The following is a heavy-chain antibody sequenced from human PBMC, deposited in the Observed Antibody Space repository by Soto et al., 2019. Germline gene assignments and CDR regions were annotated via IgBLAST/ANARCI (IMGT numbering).Heavy chain of an antibody. CDR3: AREGALARQDFDY. CDR1: GFRFSDHY. Sequence: EVQLVQSGGGSVQPGGSLKLSCAASGFRFSDHYMDWVRQAPGKGLEWVGRITNKANTESATSVKDRVTISRDDSKDSLYLQMNSLQIEDTAVYYCAREGALARQDFDYWGQGTLVTVSS. J-gene: IGHJ4*02. CDR2: ITNKANT. D-gene: IGHD6-19*01. V-gene: IGHV3-72*01.